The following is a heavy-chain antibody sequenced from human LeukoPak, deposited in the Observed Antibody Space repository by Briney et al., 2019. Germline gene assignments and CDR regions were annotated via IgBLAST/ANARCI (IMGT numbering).Heavy chain of an antibody. J-gene: IGHJ4*02. CDR3: ARGIVGATDGTDY. V-gene: IGHV1-8*02. Sequence: GASVKVSCKASGYTFTGYYMHWVRQAPGQGLEWMGWINPNSGNTGYAQKFQGRVTMTRNTSISTAYMELSSLRSEDTAVYYCARGIVGATDGTDYWGQGTLVTVSS. CDR2: INPNSGNT. CDR1: GYTFTGYY. D-gene: IGHD1-26*01.